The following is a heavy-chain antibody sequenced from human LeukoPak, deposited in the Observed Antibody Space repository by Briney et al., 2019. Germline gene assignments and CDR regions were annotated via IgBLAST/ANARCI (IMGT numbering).Heavy chain of an antibody. J-gene: IGHJ3*02. V-gene: IGHV3-15*01. CDR1: GFTFSNAW. D-gene: IGHD2-21*02. Sequence: GGSLRLSCAASGFTFSNAWMSWVRQAPGKGLEWVGRIKSKTDGGTTDYAAPVKGRFTISRDDSKNTLYLQMNSLKTEDTAVYYCTTVVVTAPDVAFDIWGQGTMVTVSS. CDR3: TTVVVTAPDVAFDI. CDR2: IKSKTDGGTT.